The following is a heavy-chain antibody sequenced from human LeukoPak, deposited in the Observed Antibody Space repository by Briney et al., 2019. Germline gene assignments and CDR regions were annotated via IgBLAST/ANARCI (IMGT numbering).Heavy chain of an antibody. CDR2: ISSSGSTI. Sequence: GGSLRLSCAASGFTFSDYYMSWIRQAPGKGLEWVSYISSSGSTIYYADSVKGRFTISRDNAKNSLYLQMNSLRAEDTAVYYCARAYYDSSGYVDAFDIWGQGTMVTVSS. CDR3: ARAYYDSSGYVDAFDI. J-gene: IGHJ3*02. V-gene: IGHV3-11*01. D-gene: IGHD3-22*01. CDR1: GFTFSDYY.